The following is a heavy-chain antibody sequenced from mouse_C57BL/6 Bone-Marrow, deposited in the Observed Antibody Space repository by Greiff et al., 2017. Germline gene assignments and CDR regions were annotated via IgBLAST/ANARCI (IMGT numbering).Heavy chain of an antibody. CDR3: AGGCYPPWFAY. J-gene: IGHJ3*01. CDR1: GYTFTSYW. V-gene: IGHV1-7*01. D-gene: IGHD1-1*02. CDR2: ITPCGGYT. Sequence: VQLQQSGAELVKPGASVKLSCKASGYTFTSYWMHWVQQRPGQGLEWIGDITPCGGYTKYNQKFKDKATLTADKSSSTAYMQLSSLTYADSAVYYCAGGCYPPWFAYWGQGTLVTVSA.